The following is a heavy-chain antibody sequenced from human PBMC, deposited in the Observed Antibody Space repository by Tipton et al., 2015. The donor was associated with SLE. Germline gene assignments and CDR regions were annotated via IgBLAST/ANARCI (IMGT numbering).Heavy chain of an antibody. CDR1: GYSISSGYY. V-gene: IGHV4-38-2*01. CDR2: IYGSGST. Sequence: TLSLTCAVSGYSISSGYYWGWIRQPAGKRLEWIGRIYGSGSTIYNPSLKSRVTISVDTSKNQFSLKLSSVTAADTAVYYCARFAPPGAFDIWGQGTMVTVSS. CDR3: ARFAPPGAFDI. D-gene: IGHD7-27*01. J-gene: IGHJ3*02.